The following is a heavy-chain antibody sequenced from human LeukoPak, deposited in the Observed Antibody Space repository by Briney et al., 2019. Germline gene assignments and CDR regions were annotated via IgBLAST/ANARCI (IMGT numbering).Heavy chain of an antibody. J-gene: IGHJ5*02. CDR1: GGSISSSNYY. D-gene: IGHD1-1*01. CDR2: VYYSGNT. CDR3: ARPVPSRLGWFDP. Sequence: SETLSLTCTVSGGSISSSNYYWGWIRQPPGKGLECIGSVYYSGNTYYNPSLKSRVTISVDTSKNQFSLKLSSVTAADTAVYYCARPVPSRLGWFDPWGQGTLVTVSS. V-gene: IGHV4-39*01.